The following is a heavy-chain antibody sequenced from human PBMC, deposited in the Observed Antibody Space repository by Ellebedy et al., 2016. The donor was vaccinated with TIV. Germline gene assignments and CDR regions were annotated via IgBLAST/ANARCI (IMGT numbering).Heavy chain of an antibody. CDR2: ISSSGNTI. D-gene: IGHD3-10*01. CDR3: ASGGGYGSF. V-gene: IGHV3-11*01. Sequence: PGGSLRLSCAVSGLMISDFYMSWIRQAPGKGLEWVSYISSSGNTIYYADSVKGRLTISRDNAKNSLYLQMNSLRAEDTAMYYCASGGGYGSFWGQGALVTVSS. J-gene: IGHJ4*02. CDR1: GLMISDFY.